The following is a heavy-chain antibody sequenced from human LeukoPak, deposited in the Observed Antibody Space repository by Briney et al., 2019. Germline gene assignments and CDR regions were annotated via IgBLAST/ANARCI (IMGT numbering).Heavy chain of an antibody. CDR1: GFTFYDYA. CDR3: AKDITHDTVMFSFAS. J-gene: IGHJ4*02. Sequence: PGGSLRLSCAASGFTFYDYAMHWVRQTPRKGLEWVSGISWNSGNIGYADSVKGRFTISRDNARNSLYLQMNSLRAEDTALYYCAKDITHDTVMFSFASWGQGTLVTVSS. CDR2: ISWNSGNI. V-gene: IGHV3-9*01. D-gene: IGHD5-18*01.